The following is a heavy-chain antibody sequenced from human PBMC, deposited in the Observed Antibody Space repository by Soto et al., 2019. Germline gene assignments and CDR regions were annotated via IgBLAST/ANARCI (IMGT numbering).Heavy chain of an antibody. CDR1: GGSISSNY. CDR2: IYYGGST. CDR3: ARDGGTYGMDV. V-gene: IGHV4-59*01. Sequence: PSETLSLTCTVSGGSISSNYWSWIRQPPGKGLEWIGYIYYGGSTHSNPSLKSRVTISVDTSKNQFSLKLSSVTAADTAVYYCARDGGTYGMDVWGQGTTVTVSS. J-gene: IGHJ6*02. D-gene: IGHD3-16*01.